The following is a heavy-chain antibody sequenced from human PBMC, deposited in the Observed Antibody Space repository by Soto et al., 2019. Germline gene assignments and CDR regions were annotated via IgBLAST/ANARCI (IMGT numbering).Heavy chain of an antibody. Sequence: QVQLVESGGGVVQPGRSLRLSCAASGFTFSSYAMHWVRQAPGKGLEWVAVISDDGSNKYYEDSVKGRFTISRDNSKNTLYLQMNSLRADDTAVYYCAREGYDPYYYYYRMDVWGQGTTVTVSS. J-gene: IGHJ6*02. CDR3: AREGYDPYYYYYRMDV. D-gene: IGHD3-3*01. CDR1: GFTFSSYA. CDR2: ISDDGSNK. V-gene: IGHV3-30-3*01.